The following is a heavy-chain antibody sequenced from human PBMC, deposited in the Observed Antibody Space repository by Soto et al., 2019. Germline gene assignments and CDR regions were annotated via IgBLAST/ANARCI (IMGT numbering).Heavy chain of an antibody. V-gene: IGHV1-69*13. CDR1: GGTFSSYA. Sequence: GASVKVSCKASGGTFSSYAISWVRQAPGQGLEWMGGIIPIFGTANYAQKFQGRVTITADESTSTAYMELSSLRPEDTAVYYCARDYGGNSVWDYWGQGTLVTVSS. CDR3: ARDYGGNSVWDY. CDR2: IIPIFGTA. J-gene: IGHJ4*02. D-gene: IGHD4-17*01.